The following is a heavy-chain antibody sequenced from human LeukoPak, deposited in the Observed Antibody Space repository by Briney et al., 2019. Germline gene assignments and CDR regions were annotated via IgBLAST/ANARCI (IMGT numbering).Heavy chain of an antibody. D-gene: IGHD2-2*01. CDR1: GGSISSGGYY. CDR3: ARDPAVPCSTSCPNDAFDI. Sequence: PSQTLSLTCTVSGGSISSGGYYWSWIRQHPGKGLEWIGYIYYSGGTYYNPSLKSRVTISVDTSKNQFSLKLSSVTAADTAVYYCARDPAVPCSTSCPNDAFDIWGQGTMVTVSS. CDR2: IYYSGGT. V-gene: IGHV4-31*03. J-gene: IGHJ3*02.